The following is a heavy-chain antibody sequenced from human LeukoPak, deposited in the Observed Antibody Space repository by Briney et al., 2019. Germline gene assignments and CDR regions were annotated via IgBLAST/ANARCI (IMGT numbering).Heavy chain of an antibody. J-gene: IGHJ5*02. D-gene: IGHD3-10*01. CDR2: INPNSGGT. CDR1: GYTFTGYY. CDR3: AREGLNMVRGVLPKEAWGWFDP. V-gene: IGHV1-2*02. Sequence: GASVKVSCKASGYTFTGYYMHWVRQAPGQGLEWVGWINPNSGGTNYAQKFQGRVTMTRDTSISTAYMELSRLRSDDTAVYYCAREGLNMVRGVLPKEAWGWFDPWGQGTLVTVSS.